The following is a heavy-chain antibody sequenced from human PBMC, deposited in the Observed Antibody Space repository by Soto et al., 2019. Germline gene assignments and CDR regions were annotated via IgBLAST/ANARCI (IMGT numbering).Heavy chain of an antibody. CDR1: GFTLGAFW. CDR2: LHSDGKTV. J-gene: IGHJ6*02. Sequence: VRLPCPASGFTLGAFWMHWVRQAPGGGKGRVSRLHSDGKTVLYADSVKGRFTMSRDSAKSTMFLHVSSLRADDTAVYNCARGLSYGMAVWGQGTTVTV. V-gene: IGHV3-74*01. CDR3: ARGLSYGMAV.